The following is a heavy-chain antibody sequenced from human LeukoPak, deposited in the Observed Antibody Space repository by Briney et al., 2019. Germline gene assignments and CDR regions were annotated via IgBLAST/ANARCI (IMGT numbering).Heavy chain of an antibody. Sequence: PGGSLRLSCAASGFIFSIYWMSWVRQAPGKGLEWVANIKEDGSESHYVDSVKGRFTISRDNAKNSLYLQMNSLRAEDTAMYYCARDTLDSSDEPPRNDYWGQGTLVTVSS. V-gene: IGHV3-7*01. CDR2: IKEDGSES. CDR1: GFIFSIYW. J-gene: IGHJ4*02. CDR3: ARDTLDSSDEPPRNDY. D-gene: IGHD3-22*01.